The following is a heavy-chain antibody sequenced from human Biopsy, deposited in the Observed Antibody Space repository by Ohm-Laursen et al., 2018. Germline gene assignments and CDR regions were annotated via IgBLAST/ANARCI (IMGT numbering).Heavy chain of an antibody. CDR2: INPSGSTT. V-gene: IGHV1-46*01. CDR3: ARNTGWYGGLYYFDY. D-gene: IGHD6-19*01. J-gene: IGHJ4*02. Sequence: SVKVSCKASGYSFTSYYMHWARQAPGQGLEWMGMINPSGSTTSYPQIFQGRVTMTRDTSKSTVYMELSSLRSADTAVYFCARNTGWYGGLYYFDYWGQGTLVTVSS. CDR1: GYSFTSYY.